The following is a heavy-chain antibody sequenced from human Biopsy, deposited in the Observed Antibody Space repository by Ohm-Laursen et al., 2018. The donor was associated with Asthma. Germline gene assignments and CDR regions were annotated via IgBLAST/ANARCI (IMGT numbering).Heavy chain of an antibody. Sequence: SVKVSCKSLGGTFNTYVIGWVRQAPGQGLEWMGGHDSVVGTTTYPQKFQDRVTITADDSTSTVYMELSSLRSEDTAVYYCARKAGSCISRTCYSLDFWGQGTLVTVSS. D-gene: IGHD2-2*01. CDR1: GGTFNTYV. J-gene: IGHJ4*02. CDR2: HDSVVGTT. V-gene: IGHV1-69*13. CDR3: ARKAGSCISRTCYSLDF.